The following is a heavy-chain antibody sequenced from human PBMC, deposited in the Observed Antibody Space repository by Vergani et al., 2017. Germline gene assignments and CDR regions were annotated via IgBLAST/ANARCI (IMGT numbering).Heavy chain of an antibody. CDR3: ARHPVLRYFDWPGWFDP. CDR1: GGSISSSSYY. J-gene: IGHJ5*02. CDR2: IYYSGST. Sequence: QLQLQESGPGLVKPSETLSLTCTVSGGSISSSSYYWGWIRQPPGKGLEWIGSIYYSGSTYYNPSLKSRVTISVDTSKKQFSLKLSSVTAADTAVYYCARHPVLRYFDWPGWFDPWGQGTLVTVSS. D-gene: IGHD3-9*01. V-gene: IGHV4-39*01.